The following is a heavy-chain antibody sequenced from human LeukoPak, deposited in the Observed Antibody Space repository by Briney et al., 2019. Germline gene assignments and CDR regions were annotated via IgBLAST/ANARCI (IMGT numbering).Heavy chain of an antibody. CDR3: AREVDTAMVNAFDI. J-gene: IGHJ3*02. Sequence: ASVKVSFKASGYSFSNYGVNWVRQAPGEGLEWMGWISGYDANTKYAQRFQGRVTMTTDTSTNSGFLEVKSLTSDDTAVYFCAREVDTAMVNAFDIWGQGTMVIVSS. CDR2: ISGYDANT. D-gene: IGHD5-18*01. CDR1: GYSFSNYG. V-gene: IGHV1-18*01.